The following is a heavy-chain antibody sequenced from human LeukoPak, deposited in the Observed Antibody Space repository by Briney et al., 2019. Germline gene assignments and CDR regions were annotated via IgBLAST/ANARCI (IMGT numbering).Heavy chain of an antibody. D-gene: IGHD6-13*01. CDR3: ARVRTIAAVGSDFDF. CDR1: CYTFTNYH. CDR2: IPTSCGST. Sequence: ASVNFTFQSSCYTFTNYHMHWVRPAPGQGLAWMGIIPTSCGSTNYAQNFQHRVIMARDSTTSTVYMELTSLGSEATVVYYCARVRTIAAVGSDFDFWGQGTLVTVSS. V-gene: IGHV1-46*01. J-gene: IGHJ4*02.